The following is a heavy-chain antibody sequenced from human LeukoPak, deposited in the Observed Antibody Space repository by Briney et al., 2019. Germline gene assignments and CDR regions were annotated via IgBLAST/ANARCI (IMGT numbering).Heavy chain of an antibody. Sequence: ASVKVSCKASGYTFTGYYMHWVRQAPGQGLEWMGRINPNSGDTNYAQNFQGRVTMTRDTSISTAYMELSSLRSEDTAVYYCARDGLSGWYDYWGQGTLVTVSS. J-gene: IGHJ4*02. CDR3: ARDGLSGWYDY. CDR1: GYTFTGYY. D-gene: IGHD6-19*01. V-gene: IGHV1-2*06. CDR2: INPNSGDT.